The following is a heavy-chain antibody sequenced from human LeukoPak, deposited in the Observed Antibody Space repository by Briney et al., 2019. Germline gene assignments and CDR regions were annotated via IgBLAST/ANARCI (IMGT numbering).Heavy chain of an antibody. CDR3: VRDAAVVAASGIFDY. D-gene: IGHD2-15*01. V-gene: IGHV3-30*04. Sequence: GRSLRLSCAASGFTFSSYAMHWVRQAPGKGLEWVAVISYDGSNKYYADSVKGRFTISRDNSKNTLYLQMNSLRAEDTAVYYCVRDAAVVAASGIFDYWGQGTLVTVSS. CDR1: GFTFSSYA. CDR2: ISYDGSNK. J-gene: IGHJ4*02.